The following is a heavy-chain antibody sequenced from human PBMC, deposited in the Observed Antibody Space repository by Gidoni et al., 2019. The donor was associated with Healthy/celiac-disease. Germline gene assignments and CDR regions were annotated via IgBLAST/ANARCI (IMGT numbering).Heavy chain of an antibody. D-gene: IGHD1-1*01. CDR2: IRSKAYGGTT. CDR3: TRDGTGVYWYFDL. Sequence: EVQLVESGGGLVQPGRSLRLSCTASGFTFGDYAMSWFRQAPGKGLEWVGFIRSKAYGGTTEYAASVKGRFTISRDDSKSIAYLQMNSLKTEDTAVYYCTRDGTGVYWYFDLWGRGTLVTVSS. V-gene: IGHV3-49*03. CDR1: GFTFGDYA. J-gene: IGHJ2*01.